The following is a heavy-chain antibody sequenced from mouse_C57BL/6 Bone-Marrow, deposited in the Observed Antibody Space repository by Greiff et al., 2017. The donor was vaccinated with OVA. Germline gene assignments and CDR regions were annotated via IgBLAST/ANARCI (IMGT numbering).Heavy chain of an antibody. Sequence: QVQLKESGPELVKPGASVKISCKASGYAFSSSWMNWVKQRPGKGLEWIGRIYPGDGDTNYNGKFKGKATLTADKSSSTAYMQFSSLTSEDSAIYYCARLALFFDYWGQGTTLTVSS. V-gene: IGHV1-82*01. J-gene: IGHJ2*01. D-gene: IGHD6-1*01. CDR2: IYPGDGDT. CDR1: GYAFSSSW. CDR3: ARLALFFDY.